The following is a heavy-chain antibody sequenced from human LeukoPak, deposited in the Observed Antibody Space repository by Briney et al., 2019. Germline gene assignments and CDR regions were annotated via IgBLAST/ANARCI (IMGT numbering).Heavy chain of an antibody. Sequence: GESLKISCKASGYTFTSYDINWVRQATGQGLEWMGWMNPNSGNTGYAQKFQGRVTMTTNTSISTAYMELSSLRSEDTAVYYCARQMATIDYWGQGTLVTVSS. CDR1: GYTFTSYD. CDR2: MNPNSGNT. V-gene: IGHV1-8*01. D-gene: IGHD5-24*01. CDR3: ARQMATIDY. J-gene: IGHJ4*02.